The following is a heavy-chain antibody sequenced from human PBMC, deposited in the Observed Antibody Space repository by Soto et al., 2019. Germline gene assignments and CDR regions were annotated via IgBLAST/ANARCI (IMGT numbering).Heavy chain of an antibody. D-gene: IGHD3-22*01. Sequence: QVQLQESGPGLVKPSETLSLTCTVSGGSISSYYWSWIRQPAGKGLEWTGRIYTSGSTNYNPSLKSRVTMSVDTSKNQFSLKLSSVTAADTAVYYCARSRRPGRYDSSGYGTWGQGTLVTVSS. J-gene: IGHJ5*02. V-gene: IGHV4-4*07. CDR1: GGSISSYY. CDR3: ARSRRPGRYDSSGYGT. CDR2: IYTSGST.